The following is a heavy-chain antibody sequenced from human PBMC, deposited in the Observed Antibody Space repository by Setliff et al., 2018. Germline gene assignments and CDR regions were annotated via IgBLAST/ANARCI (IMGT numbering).Heavy chain of an antibody. Sequence: AASVKVSCKASGSPFNTYGINWVRQAPGQGLEWLGRIDLYNAGTTYAEKMETKVTMTVDTSSNIGYMELRSLTSDDTGIYFCAMSSWPGRPNDFDLWGQGTEVTVSS. CDR3: AMSSWPGRPNDFDL. D-gene: IGHD6-6*01. CDR1: GSPFNTYG. J-gene: IGHJ3*01. CDR2: IDLYNAGT. V-gene: IGHV1-18*01.